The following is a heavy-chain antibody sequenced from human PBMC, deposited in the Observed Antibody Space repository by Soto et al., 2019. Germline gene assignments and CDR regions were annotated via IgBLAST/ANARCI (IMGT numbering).Heavy chain of an antibody. Sequence: ASVKVSCKASGYTFTSYYIHWVRQAPGQGLEWMGIINPSGGSTSYAASVRGRFTISRDNAKDSLYLQMNSLRVEDTALYYCVRDHNWAFDYWAPGTLVTVSS. J-gene: IGHJ4*02. CDR1: GYTFTSYY. CDR2: INPSGGST. V-gene: IGHV1-46*04. D-gene: IGHD1-20*01. CDR3: VRDHNWAFDY.